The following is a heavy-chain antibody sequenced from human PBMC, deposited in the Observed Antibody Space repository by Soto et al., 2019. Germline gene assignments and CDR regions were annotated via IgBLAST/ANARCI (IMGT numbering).Heavy chain of an antibody. Sequence: DSVKVSCKVSGYTVPEVSTHWVRQAPGKGLEWMGGFDPEDGETIYAQKFQGRVTMTEDTSTDTAYMELSSLRSEDTAVYYCATRTVGATAYYYYYYGMDVWGQGTTVTVSS. CDR1: GYTVPEVS. J-gene: IGHJ6*02. D-gene: IGHD1-26*01. V-gene: IGHV1-24*01. CDR3: ATRTVGATAYYYYYYGMDV. CDR2: FDPEDGET.